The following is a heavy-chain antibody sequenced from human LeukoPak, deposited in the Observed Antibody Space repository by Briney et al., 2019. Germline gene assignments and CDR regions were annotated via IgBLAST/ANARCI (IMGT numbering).Heavy chain of an antibody. CDR1: GFTFSSYW. CDR2: IKQDGSEK. Sequence: GGSLRLSCAASGFTFSSYWMSWVRQAPGKGLEWVANIKQDGSEKYYVDSVKGRFTISRDNAKNSLYLQMNSLRAEDTAVYYCARDSGYDPYYFDYWGQGTLVTVSS. J-gene: IGHJ4*02. V-gene: IGHV3-7*01. CDR3: ARDSGYDPYYFDY. D-gene: IGHD5-12*01.